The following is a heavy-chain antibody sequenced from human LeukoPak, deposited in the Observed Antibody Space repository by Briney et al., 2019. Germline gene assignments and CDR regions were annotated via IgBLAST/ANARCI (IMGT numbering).Heavy chain of an antibody. CDR3: ARGIVVVPAATHYYYYGMDV. V-gene: IGHV1-69*13. J-gene: IGHJ6*04. CDR2: IIPIFGTA. Sequence: SVKVSCKASGGTFSSYAISWVRQAPGQGLEWMGGIIPIFGTANYAQKFQGRVTITADESTSTDYMELSSLRSEDTAVYYCARGIVVVPAATHYYYYGMDVWGKGTTVTVSS. D-gene: IGHD2-2*01. CDR1: GGTFSSYA.